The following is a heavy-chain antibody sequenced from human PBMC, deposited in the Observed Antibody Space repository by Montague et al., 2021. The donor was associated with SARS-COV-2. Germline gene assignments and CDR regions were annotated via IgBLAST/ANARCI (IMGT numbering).Heavy chain of an antibody. D-gene: IGHD3-22*01. CDR2: IYYSGST. CDR3: ARQPLTTVILVVSTQPRGYFDI. CDR1: GGSISSSSYY. J-gene: IGHJ2*01. V-gene: IGHV4-39*01. Sequence: SETLSLTCTVSGGSISSSSYYWGWNRQPPGKGLEWIGSIYYSGSTYYNPSLKSRVTISVYTSKNQFSLKLSSVTAADTAVYYCARQPLTTVILVVSTQPRGYFDIWGRGTLVTVSS.